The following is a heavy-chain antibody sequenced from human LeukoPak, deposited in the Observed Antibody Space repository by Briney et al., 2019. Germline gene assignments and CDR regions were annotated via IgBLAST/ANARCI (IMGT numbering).Heavy chain of an antibody. V-gene: IGHV3-53*01. D-gene: IGHD3-16*01. CDR3: AKDEATSGGGLAS. Sequence: GGSLRLSCAAPGFTVSGTHMSWVRQAPGKGLGWVSAMYTGGTTYYADSVAGRFTVSRDNSKNTLYLHMNSLRVEDTAVYYCAKDEATSGGGLASWGQGTLVSVSS. CDR2: MYTGGTT. CDR1: GFTVSGTH. J-gene: IGHJ4*02.